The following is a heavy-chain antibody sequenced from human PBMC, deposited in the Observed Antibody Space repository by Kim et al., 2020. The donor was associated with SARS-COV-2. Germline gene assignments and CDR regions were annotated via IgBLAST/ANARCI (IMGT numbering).Heavy chain of an antibody. CDR2: INAGSGNT. J-gene: IGHJ4*02. Sequence: ASVKVSCKASGFTFSDYAMYWVRQAPGQRLEWMGWINAGSGNTRYSQKFQGRVTITWDTSASTAYMDLTSLTFEDTAVYYCARERSGGSLDYWGQGTLVT. CDR1: GFTFSDYA. CDR3: ARERSGGSLDY. V-gene: IGHV1-3*01.